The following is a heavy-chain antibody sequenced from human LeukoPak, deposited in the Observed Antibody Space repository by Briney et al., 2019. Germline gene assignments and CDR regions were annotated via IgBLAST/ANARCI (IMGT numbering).Heavy chain of an antibody. D-gene: IGHD1-26*01. Sequence: GGSLRLSCAASGFTFSDYYMSWIRQAPGKGLEWVSYISISSSYTKYADSVKGRFTISRNNAKKSPYLQMNSLRADDSAVYYCARDLLVGAHFDYWGQGTLVTVSS. CDR1: GFTFSDYY. CDR3: ARDLLVGAHFDY. V-gene: IGHV3-11*05. J-gene: IGHJ4*02. CDR2: ISISSSYT.